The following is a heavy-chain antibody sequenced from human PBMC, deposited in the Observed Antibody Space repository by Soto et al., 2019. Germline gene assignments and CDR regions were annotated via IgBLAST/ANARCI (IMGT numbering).Heavy chain of an antibody. D-gene: IGHD3-10*01. Sequence: PSETLSLTCTISGGSISSSSYYWGWIRQPPGQGLEWIGSVSDSGSTYYNPSLKSRLTMSVDTSKNQFSLKLYSMTATDTAVYYCAGHNITILRGLMKRFPNWFDPWGPGALVTVSS. V-gene: IGHV4-39*01. CDR1: GGSISSSSYY. CDR3: AGHNITILRGLMKRFPNWFDP. CDR2: VSDSGST. J-gene: IGHJ5*02.